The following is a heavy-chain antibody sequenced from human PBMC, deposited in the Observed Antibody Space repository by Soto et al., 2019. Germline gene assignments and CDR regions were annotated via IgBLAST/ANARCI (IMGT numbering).Heavy chain of an antibody. Sequence: RGSLRLSCAASGFTFISYSINCFRQSPCKWLEWVAVISYDGSNKYYADSVKGRFTISRDNSKNTLYLQMNSLRAEDTAVYYCARDGNDFWSGYLAGGYYYYGMDVWGQGTTVTVSS. CDR1: GFTFISYS. J-gene: IGHJ6*02. D-gene: IGHD3-3*01. CDR3: ARDGNDFWSGYLAGGYYYYGMDV. CDR2: ISYDGSNK. V-gene: IGHV3-30*03.